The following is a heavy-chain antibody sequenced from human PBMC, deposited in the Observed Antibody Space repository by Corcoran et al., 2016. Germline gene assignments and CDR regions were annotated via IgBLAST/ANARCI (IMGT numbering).Heavy chain of an antibody. J-gene: IGHJ4*02. CDR1: GFTFSGFS. Sequence: EVQLVESGGGLVQPGGSLRLSCAASGFTFSGFSMTWVRQPPGKGLEWVASIKTDESEKYYVDSVKGRFTISRDNAENSVFLQMNSLRVEDMAIYYCTKREGPWPWDWGQGTLVTVSS. D-gene: IGHD7-27*01. CDR3: TKREGPWPWD. CDR2: IKTDESEK. V-gene: IGHV3-7*03.